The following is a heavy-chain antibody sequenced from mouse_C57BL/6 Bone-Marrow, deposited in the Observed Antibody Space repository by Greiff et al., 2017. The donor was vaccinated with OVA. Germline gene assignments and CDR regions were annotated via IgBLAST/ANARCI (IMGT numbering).Heavy chain of an antibody. CDR1: GYTFTSYW. CDR3: ARKGAAQVY. D-gene: IGHD3-2*02. J-gene: IGHJ2*01. V-gene: IGHV1-55*01. CDR2: IYPGSGST. Sequence: QVQLKQSGAELVKPGASVKMSCKASGYTFTSYWITWVKQRPGQGLEWIGDIYPGSGSTNYNEKFKSKATLTVDTSSSTAYMQLSSLTSEDSAVYYCARKGAAQVYWGQGTTLTVSS.